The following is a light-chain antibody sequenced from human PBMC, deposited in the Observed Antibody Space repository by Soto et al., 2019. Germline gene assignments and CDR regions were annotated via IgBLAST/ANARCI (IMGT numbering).Light chain of an antibody. J-gene: IGKJ4*01. CDR3: QQRSSWPLT. Sequence: EIVLTQSPATLSLSPGETATLSCRASQSVSSYLAWYQQKPGQAPRLLIYDASNRATGIPARFSGSGSGTAFTLTISCLEPEDFALYYCQQRSSWPLTFGGGTKVVIK. CDR1: QSVSSY. V-gene: IGKV3-11*01. CDR2: DAS.